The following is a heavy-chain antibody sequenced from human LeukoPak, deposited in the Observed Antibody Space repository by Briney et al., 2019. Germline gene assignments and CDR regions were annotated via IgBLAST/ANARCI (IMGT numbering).Heavy chain of an antibody. CDR3: SRENGAFSPFGH. CDR2: ISLTGLT. CDR1: GGSISNTNW. J-gene: IGHJ4*02. V-gene: IGHV4-4*02. Sequence: SSETLSLTCGVSGGSISNTNWWSWVRQPPGQGLEWIGEISLTGLTHYNPSLESRVTVSLDKSKNQLSLNLTSVTAADTAVYYCSRENGAFSPFGHWGQGILVTVTS. D-gene: IGHD2-8*01.